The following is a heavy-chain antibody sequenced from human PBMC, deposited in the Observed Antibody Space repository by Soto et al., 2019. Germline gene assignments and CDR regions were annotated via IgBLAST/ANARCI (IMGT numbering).Heavy chain of an antibody. CDR3: ASWGGIASPAYDGSLAPYDY. CDR1: GYTFTSYA. V-gene: IGHV1-3*01. J-gene: IGHJ4*02. CDR2: INAGNGNT. Sequence: GASVKVSCKASGYTFTSYAMHWVRQAPGQRLEWMGWINAGNGNTKYSQKLQGRVTITRDTSASTAYMELSSLREEDTAVYYCASWGGIASPAYDGSLAPYDYWGQGTLVTVSS. D-gene: IGHD6-13*01.